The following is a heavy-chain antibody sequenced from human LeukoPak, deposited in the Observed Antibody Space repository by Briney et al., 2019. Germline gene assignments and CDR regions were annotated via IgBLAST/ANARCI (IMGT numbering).Heavy chain of an antibody. CDR2: ISGSGGST. Sequence: GGSLRVSCAASGFTFGSYAMSWVRQAPGKGLEWVSAISGSGGSTYYADSVKGRFTISRDNSKNTLYLQMNSLRAEDTAVYYCAKDKVGTAMTYYYYYGMDVWGQGTTVTVSS. CDR3: AKDKVGTAMTYYYYYGMDV. D-gene: IGHD5-18*01. V-gene: IGHV3-23*01. J-gene: IGHJ6*02. CDR1: GFTFGSYA.